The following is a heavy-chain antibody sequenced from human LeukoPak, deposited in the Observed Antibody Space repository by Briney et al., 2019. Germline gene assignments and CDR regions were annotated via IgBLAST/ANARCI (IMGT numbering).Heavy chain of an antibody. J-gene: IGHJ3*02. CDR3: AKWGRYNWNDVEAFDI. CDR1: GFTFSSYG. V-gene: IGHV3-23*01. Sequence: PGGSLRLSCAASGFTFSSYGMSWVRQAPGKGLEWVSAISGSGGSTYYADSVKGRFTISRDNSKNTLYLQMNSLRAEDTAVYYRAKWGRYNWNDVEAFDIWGQGTMVTVSS. D-gene: IGHD1-20*01. CDR2: ISGSGGST.